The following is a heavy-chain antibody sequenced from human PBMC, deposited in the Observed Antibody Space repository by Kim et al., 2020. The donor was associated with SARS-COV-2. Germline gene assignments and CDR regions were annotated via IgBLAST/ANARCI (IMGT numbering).Heavy chain of an antibody. J-gene: IGHJ4*02. CDR1: GFTFSSYG. CDR3: AKDRSYSSGCFDY. D-gene: IGHD6-19*01. Sequence: GGSLRLSCAASGFTFSSYGMHWVRQAPGKGLEWVAVISYDGSNKYYADSVKGRFTISRDNSKNTLYLQMNSLRAEDTAVYYCAKDRSYSSGCFDYWGQG. CDR2: ISYDGSNK. V-gene: IGHV3-30*18.